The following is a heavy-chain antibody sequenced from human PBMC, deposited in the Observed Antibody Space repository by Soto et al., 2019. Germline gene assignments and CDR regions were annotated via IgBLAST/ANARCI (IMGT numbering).Heavy chain of an antibody. Sequence: PSETLSLTCAVSGGSISSGDWWGWVRQPPGKGLEWIGEVYHSGNTNYNPSLKSRVTISLDKSKNQFSLRLSSVTAADTALYYCARVTSSGVDYWGQGTLVTVSS. J-gene: IGHJ4*02. V-gene: IGHV4-4*02. CDR3: ARVTSSGVDY. CDR1: GGSISSGDW. D-gene: IGHD6-19*01. CDR2: VYHSGNT.